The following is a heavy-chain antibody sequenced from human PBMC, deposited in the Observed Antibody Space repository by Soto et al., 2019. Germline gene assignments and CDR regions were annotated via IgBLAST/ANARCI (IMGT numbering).Heavy chain of an antibody. D-gene: IGHD6-19*01. Sequence: QVQLVESGGGVVQPGRSLRLSCAASGFTFSSYGMHWVRQAPGKGLEWVAVISYDGSNKYYADSVKGRFTIPRENSKNTLYLQMNSLRAEDTVVYYCAIYSSGWYPLDYWGQGTLVTVSS. CDR1: GFTFSSYG. V-gene: IGHV3-30*03. CDR2: ISYDGSNK. J-gene: IGHJ4*02. CDR3: AIYSSGWYPLDY.